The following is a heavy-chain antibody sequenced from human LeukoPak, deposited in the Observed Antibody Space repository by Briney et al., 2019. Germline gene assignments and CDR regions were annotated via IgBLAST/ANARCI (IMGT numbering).Heavy chain of an antibody. CDR1: GYTFTSYG. CDR2: ITAYNGNT. Sequence: RASVKVSCKASGYTFTSYGISWVRQAPGQGLEWMGRITAYNGNTNYAQKLQGRVTMTTDTSTTTAYMELRSLRSDDTAVYYCARDRVGAPVYSIGMDVWGQGTTVTVSS. J-gene: IGHJ6*02. V-gene: IGHV1-18*01. D-gene: IGHD1-26*01. CDR3: ARDRVGAPVYSIGMDV.